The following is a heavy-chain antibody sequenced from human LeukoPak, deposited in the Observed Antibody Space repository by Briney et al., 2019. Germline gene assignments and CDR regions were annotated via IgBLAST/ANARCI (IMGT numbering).Heavy chain of an antibody. Sequence: SVTVSCKASGYTFTGYYMHWVRQAPGQGLEWMGGIIPIFGTANYAQKFQGRVTITADESTSTAYMELSSLRSEDTAVYYCARDRVDTAMVYYYYYGMDVWGQGTTVTVSS. CDR3: ARDRVDTAMVYYYYYGMDV. CDR2: IIPIFGTA. D-gene: IGHD5-18*01. V-gene: IGHV1-69*13. J-gene: IGHJ6*02. CDR1: GYTFTGYY.